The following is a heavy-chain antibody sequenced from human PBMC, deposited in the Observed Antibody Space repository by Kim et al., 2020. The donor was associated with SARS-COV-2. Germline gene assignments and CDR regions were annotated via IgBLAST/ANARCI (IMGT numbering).Heavy chain of an antibody. V-gene: IGHV3-53*01. CDR1: GFTVSSNY. D-gene: IGHD3-22*01. J-gene: IGHJ2*01. CDR3: ARAHRDYYDSSGYPHWYFDL. Sequence: GGSLRLSCAASGFTVSSNYMSWVRQAPGKGLEWVSVIYSGGSTYYADSVKGRFTISRDNSKNTLYLQMNSLRAEDTAVYYCARAHRDYYDSSGYPHWYFDLWGRGTLVTVSS. CDR2: IYSGGST.